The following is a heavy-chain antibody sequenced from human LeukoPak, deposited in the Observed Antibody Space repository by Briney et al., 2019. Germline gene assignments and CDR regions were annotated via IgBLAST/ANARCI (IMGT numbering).Heavy chain of an antibody. CDR3: ARVHSSGWSFDY. J-gene: IGHJ4*02. CDR2: IYHSGST. CDR1: GFTFSSYS. Sequence: GSLRLSCAASGFTFSSYSMNWVRQAPGKGLEWIGSIYHSGSTYYNPSLKSRVTISVDTSKNQFSLKLSSVTAAVTAVYYCARVHSSGWSFDYWGQGTLVTVSS. V-gene: IGHV4-38-2*01. D-gene: IGHD6-19*01.